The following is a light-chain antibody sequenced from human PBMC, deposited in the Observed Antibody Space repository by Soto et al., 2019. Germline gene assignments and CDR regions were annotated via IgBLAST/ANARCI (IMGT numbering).Light chain of an antibody. CDR2: GAS. J-gene: IGKJ4*01. Sequence: EFVLTQSPGILSLSPGERATLSCRASQSVGSNYLAWYQQKPGQDPRLLIYGASSRATGIEDRFSGSGSGTEFTLTISRLEPEEFALYYCQQYGSSPFTFGGGTKVDIK. CDR1: QSVGSNY. CDR3: QQYGSSPFT. V-gene: IGKV3-20*01.